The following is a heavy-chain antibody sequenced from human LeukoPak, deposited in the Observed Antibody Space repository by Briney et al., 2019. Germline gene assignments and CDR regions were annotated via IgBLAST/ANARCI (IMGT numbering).Heavy chain of an antibody. D-gene: IGHD2-21*01. CDR3: ARVNCGGDCYIPGDYYYYMDV. CDR2: IYYSGST. J-gene: IGHJ6*03. Sequence: PSETLSLTCTVSGGSISSSSYYWGRIRQPPGKGLEWIGSIYYSGSTYYNPSLKSRVTISVDTSKNQFSLKLSSVTAADTAVYYCARVNCGGDCYIPGDYYYYMDVWGKGTTVTVSS. CDR1: GGSISSSSYY. V-gene: IGHV4-39*01.